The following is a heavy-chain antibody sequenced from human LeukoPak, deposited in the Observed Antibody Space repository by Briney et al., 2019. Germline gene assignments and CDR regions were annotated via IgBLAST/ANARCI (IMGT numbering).Heavy chain of an antibody. V-gene: IGHV4-39*01. J-gene: IGHJ3*02. Sequence: PSETLSLTCTVSGGSISSSSYYWGWIRQPPGKGLEWIGSIYYSGSTYYNPSLKSRVTISVDTPKNQFSLKLSSVTAADTAVYYCASLFSTTVYAFDIWGQGTMVTVSS. CDR1: GGSISSSSYY. D-gene: IGHD4-17*01. CDR3: ASLFSTTVYAFDI. CDR2: IYYSGST.